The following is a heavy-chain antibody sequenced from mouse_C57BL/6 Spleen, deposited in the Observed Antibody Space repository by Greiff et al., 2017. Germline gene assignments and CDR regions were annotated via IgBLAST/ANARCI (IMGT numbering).Heavy chain of an antibody. CDR2: IWSGGST. Sequence: VQLQQSGPGLVQPSQSLSITCTVSGFSLTSYGVHWVRQSPGKGLEWLGVIWSGGSTNYNADFISRLSISKDNSKCKVFFKMNSLQADDTAIYYCARNTGTPAAYAMDYWGQGTSVTVSS. J-gene: IGHJ4*01. CDR1: GFSLTSYG. V-gene: IGHV2-2*01. D-gene: IGHD4-1*01. CDR3: ARNTGTPAAYAMDY.